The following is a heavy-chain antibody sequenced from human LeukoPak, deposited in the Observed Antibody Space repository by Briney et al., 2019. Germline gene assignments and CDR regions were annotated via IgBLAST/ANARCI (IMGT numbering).Heavy chain of an antibody. CDR1: GFTVSSNY. D-gene: IGHD3-10*01. CDR3: ARLLLWFGDRYFDY. V-gene: IGHV3-66*04. CDR2: IYSGGST. J-gene: IGHJ4*02. Sequence: GGSLRLPCAASGFTVSSNYMSWVRQAPGKGLEWVSVIYSGGSTYYADSVKGRFTISRDNSKNTLYLQMNSLRAEDTAVYYCARLLLWFGDRYFDYWGQGTLVTVSS.